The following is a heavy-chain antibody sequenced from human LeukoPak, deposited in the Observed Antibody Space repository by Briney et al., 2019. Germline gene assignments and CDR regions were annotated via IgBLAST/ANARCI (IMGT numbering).Heavy chain of an antibody. CDR1: GGTFSSYA. Sequence: SVKVSCKASGGTFSSYAISWVRQAPGQGLEWRGRIIPIFGTANYAQKFQGRVTITTDESTSTAYMELSSLRSQDTAVYYCARVGIAVAGTQDGEIDYWGQGTLVTVSS. D-gene: IGHD6-19*01. CDR2: IIPIFGTA. CDR3: ARVGIAVAGTQDGEIDY. J-gene: IGHJ4*02. V-gene: IGHV1-69*05.